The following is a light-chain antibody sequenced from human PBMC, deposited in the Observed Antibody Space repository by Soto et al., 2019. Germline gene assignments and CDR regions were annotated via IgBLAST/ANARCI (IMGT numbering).Light chain of an antibody. V-gene: IGKV3-15*01. CDR3: QQYNNWPQT. CDR2: GAS. Sequence: SPSSLSSSVGDIFTISCRSSQCISITLGWNQQKPCQAPRLLIYGASTRATGIPARFSGSGSGTEFTLTISSLQSEDFAVYYCQQYNNWPQTFGQGTKVDIK. J-gene: IGKJ1*01. CDR1: QCISIT.